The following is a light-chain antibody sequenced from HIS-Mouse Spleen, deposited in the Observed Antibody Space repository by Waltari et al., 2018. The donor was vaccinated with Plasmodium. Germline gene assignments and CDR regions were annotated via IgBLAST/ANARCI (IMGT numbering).Light chain of an antibody. J-gene: IGKJ5*01. V-gene: IGKV3-20*01. CDR1: QSVSSSY. Sequence: EIVLTQSPCTLTLSPGERATLSCRASQSVSSSYLAWYQQKPGQAPRLLILGASSRATGIPDRFSGSGSGTDFTLTISRLEPEDFAVYYCQQYGSSPITFGQGTRLEIK. CDR3: QQYGSSPIT. CDR2: GAS.